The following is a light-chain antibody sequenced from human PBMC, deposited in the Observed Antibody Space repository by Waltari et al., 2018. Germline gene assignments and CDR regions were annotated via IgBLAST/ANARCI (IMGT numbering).Light chain of an antibody. J-gene: IGKJ1*01. CDR3: QQYNYSPRT. V-gene: IGKV3-15*01. Sequence: EIVMTQSPATLSVSPGERATLSCRASQHVSSHLAWYQQRPGQAPRLLIYDASARATGIPARFSGSGSGTEFTLTISGLQSEDFVLYFYQQYNYSPRTFGPGTKVEI. CDR2: DAS. CDR1: QHVSSH.